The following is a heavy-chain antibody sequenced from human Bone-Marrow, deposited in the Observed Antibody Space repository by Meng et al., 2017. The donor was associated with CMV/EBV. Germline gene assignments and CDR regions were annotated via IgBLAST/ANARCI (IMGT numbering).Heavy chain of an antibody. D-gene: IGHD6-13*01. CDR2: IVGISGSTK. V-gene: IGHV3-11*04. J-gene: IGHJ6*02. CDR3: ARDGYSSSWYYYYGMDV. CDR1: GFTFSDYY. Sequence: GESRKISCAASGFTFSDYYISRIRQAPGKGLEWVSYIVGISGSTKFYADSVKGRFTISRDDAKSSLYLQMNSLRAEYSAVYYCARDGYSSSWYYYYGMDVWGQGTTVTVSS.